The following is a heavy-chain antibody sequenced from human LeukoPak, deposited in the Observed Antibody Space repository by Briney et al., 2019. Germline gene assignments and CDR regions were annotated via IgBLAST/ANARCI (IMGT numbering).Heavy chain of an antibody. CDR1: GGSFSGYY. V-gene: IGHV4-34*01. CDR2: INHSGST. CDR3: ARDYGGWYYFDY. Sequence: SETLSLTCAAYGGSFSGYYWSWIRQPPGKGLGWIGEINHSGSTNYNPSLKSRVTISVDTSKNQFSLKLSSVTAADTALYYCARDYGGWYYFDYWGQGTLVTVSS. D-gene: IGHD6-19*01. J-gene: IGHJ4*02.